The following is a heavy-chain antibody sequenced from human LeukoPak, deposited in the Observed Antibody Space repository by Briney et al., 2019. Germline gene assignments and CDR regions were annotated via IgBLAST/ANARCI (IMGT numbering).Heavy chain of an antibody. J-gene: IGHJ6*03. CDR2: LYPGVST. CDR1: GGPIYSYY. D-gene: IGHD3-22*01. CDR3: ARLKFYDSTGYSPGHYMDV. Sequence: PSETLSLTCTVSGGPIYSYYWSWIRQTAGKGLEWIGRLYPGVSTNYNPSLKSRVTMSVDTSKNQFALKLSAVTAADTAVYYCARLKFYDSTGYSPGHYMDVWSKGTTVTVSS. V-gene: IGHV4-4*07.